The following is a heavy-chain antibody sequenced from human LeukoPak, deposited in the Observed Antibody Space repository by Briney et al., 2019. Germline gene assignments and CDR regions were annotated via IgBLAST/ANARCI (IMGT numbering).Heavy chain of an antibody. CDR2: IYTSGST. J-gene: IGHJ4*02. Sequence: PSETLSLTCTVSGGSVSSVSYYWSWIRQPAGKGLEWNGRIYTSGSTNYNPSLKSRVTMSVDTSKTQCSLKLSSGTAAERPWYYGPRGGVAGIDYWGQGTLVTVSS. CDR1: GGSVSSVSYY. D-gene: IGHD6-19*01. V-gene: IGHV4-61*02. CDR3: PRGGVAGIDY.